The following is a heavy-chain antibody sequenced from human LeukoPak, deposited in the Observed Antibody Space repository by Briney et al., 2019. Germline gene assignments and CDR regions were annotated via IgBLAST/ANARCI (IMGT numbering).Heavy chain of an antibody. D-gene: IGHD3-22*01. V-gene: IGHV1-8*01. CDR2: MNPDSGDT. J-gene: IGHJ4*02. Sequence: ASVKVSCKASGHTFTTYEINWVRQAPGHGLEWMGWMNPDSGDTAYAQKFQGRITMTRSTSISTAYLELSSLRSEDTAVYYCARGLGTYDSSELTWPMISFWGQGTVVTVSS. CDR3: ARGLGTYDSSELTWPMISF. CDR1: GHTFTTYE.